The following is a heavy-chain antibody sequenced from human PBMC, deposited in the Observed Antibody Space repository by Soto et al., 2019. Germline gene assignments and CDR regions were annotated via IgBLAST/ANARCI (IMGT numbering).Heavy chain of an antibody. CDR1: DGSINSYY. CDR3: ARETHYDFWSGPRRRFDP. CDR2: IYYNGST. V-gene: IGHV4-59*01. D-gene: IGHD3-3*01. Sequence: SETLSLTCSVSDGSINSYYWSWIRQPPGKGLEYVGYIYYNGSTKYNPSLKSRVTISVDTSNNQFSLKLTSLTAADTAMYYCARETHYDFWSGPRRRFDPWGQGTLVTVSS. J-gene: IGHJ5*02.